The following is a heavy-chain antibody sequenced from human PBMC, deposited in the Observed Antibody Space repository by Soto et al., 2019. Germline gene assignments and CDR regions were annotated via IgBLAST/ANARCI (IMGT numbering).Heavy chain of an antibody. D-gene: IGHD2-2*03. Sequence: QVQLVQSGAEVKKPGASVKVSCKASGYTFTSYGISWVRQAPGQGLEWMGWISAYNGNTNYAQKLQGRVTMTTDTXTXXAYMELRSLRSDDTAVYYCARDGYRNSYYYYGMDVWGQGTTVTVSS. CDR2: ISAYNGNT. CDR3: ARDGYRNSYYYYGMDV. J-gene: IGHJ6*02. CDR1: GYTFTSYG. V-gene: IGHV1-18*01.